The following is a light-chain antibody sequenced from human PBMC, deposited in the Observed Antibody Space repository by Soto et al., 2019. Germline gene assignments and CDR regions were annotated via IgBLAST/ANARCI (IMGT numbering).Light chain of an antibody. CDR1: QSISRY. J-gene: IGKJ2*01. CDR2: AAS. Sequence: DIQMTKSPSSLSASVGDRVTITCRASQSISRYLNWYQQKPGKAPKLLIYAASSLQSGVPSRFSGSGSGTDFTLTISRLQHEDSATYYCQQSYSTPRLFTFGQGTNLEI. V-gene: IGKV1-39*01. CDR3: QQSYSTPRLFT.